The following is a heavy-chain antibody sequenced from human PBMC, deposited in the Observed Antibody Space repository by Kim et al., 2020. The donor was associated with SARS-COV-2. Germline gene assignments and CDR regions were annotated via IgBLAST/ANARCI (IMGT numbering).Heavy chain of an antibody. CDR2: IKSKTDGGTT. CDR1: GFTFSNAW. J-gene: IGHJ5*02. CDR3: TTPFLDYSNYHPFDP. V-gene: IGHV3-15*01. D-gene: IGHD4-4*01. Sequence: GGSLRLSCAASGFTFSNAWMSWVRQAPGKGLEWVGRIKSKTDGGTTDYAAPVKGRFTISRDDSKNTLYLQMNSLKTEDTAVYYCTTPFLDYSNYHPFDPWGQGTLVTVSS.